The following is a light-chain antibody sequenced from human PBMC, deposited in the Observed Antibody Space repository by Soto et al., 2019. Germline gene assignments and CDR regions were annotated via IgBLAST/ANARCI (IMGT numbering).Light chain of an antibody. Sequence: QSALTQPASVSGSPGQKVTISCSGSSSNIGNNYVSWYQQLPGTAPKLLIYDNNKRPSGIPDRFSGSKSGTSGTLDITGLQTGDEADYYCATWDGSLPAEVFGGGTKLTV. CDR3: ATWDGSLPAEV. V-gene: IGLV1-51*01. CDR2: DNN. CDR1: SSNIGNNY. J-gene: IGLJ2*01.